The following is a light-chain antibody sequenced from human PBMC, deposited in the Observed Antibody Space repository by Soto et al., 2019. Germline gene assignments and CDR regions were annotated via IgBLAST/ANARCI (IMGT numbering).Light chain of an antibody. Sequence: EIVLTPSPATLSLSPGERATLSCRASRSVTGYLAWYQQKPGQAPRRLIYDASSRATGIPPRFSGSGSGTDFTLTITRLAPEDCGVYYCQQRSDWPSTFGGGTKVEI. CDR1: RSVTGY. J-gene: IGKJ4*01. V-gene: IGKV3-11*01. CDR2: DAS. CDR3: QQRSDWPST.